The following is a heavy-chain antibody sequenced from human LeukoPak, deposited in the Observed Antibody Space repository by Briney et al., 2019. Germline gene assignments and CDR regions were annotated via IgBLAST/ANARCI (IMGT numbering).Heavy chain of an antibody. Sequence: PSETLSLTCTVSGGSISSSSYYWGWLRQPPGKGMEWIGSIYYSGSTYYNPSLKSRVTISVDTSKNQFSLKLSSVTAADPAVYYCASSYYDFWSGYYMDVWGKGTTVTVSS. D-gene: IGHD3-3*01. CDR2: IYYSGST. V-gene: IGHV4-39*07. J-gene: IGHJ6*03. CDR1: GGSISSSSYY. CDR3: ASSYYDFWSGYYMDV.